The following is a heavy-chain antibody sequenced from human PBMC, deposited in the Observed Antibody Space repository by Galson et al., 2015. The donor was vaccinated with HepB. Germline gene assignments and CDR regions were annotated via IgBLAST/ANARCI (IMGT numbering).Heavy chain of an antibody. Sequence: SLRLSCAASGFTFSNYAMHWVRQAPGKGLEWVAVISYDEGNEYYADSVEGRFTISRDNSKNTLYLQMNSLRAEDTAVYYCAKVEWGGTVTTSQWLDYWGQGTLVTVSS. J-gene: IGHJ4*02. CDR2: ISYDEGNE. D-gene: IGHD4-17*01. V-gene: IGHV3-30*18. CDR3: AKVEWGGTVTTSQWLDY. CDR1: GFTFSNYA.